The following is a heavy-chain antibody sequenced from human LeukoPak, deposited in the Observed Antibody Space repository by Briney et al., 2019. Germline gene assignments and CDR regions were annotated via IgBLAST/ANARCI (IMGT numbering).Heavy chain of an antibody. J-gene: IGHJ4*02. V-gene: IGHV4-34*01. D-gene: IGHD3-10*01. CDR1: GGSFSGYY. Sequence: SETLSLTCAVYGGSFSGYYWSWIRQPPGKGLEWIGEINHSGSTNYNPSLKSRVTISVDTSKNQFSLELSSVTAADTAVYYCARRLSYYGSGSYYNVLWYFDYWGQGTLVTVSS. CDR3: ARRLSYYGSGSYYNVLWYFDY. CDR2: INHSGST.